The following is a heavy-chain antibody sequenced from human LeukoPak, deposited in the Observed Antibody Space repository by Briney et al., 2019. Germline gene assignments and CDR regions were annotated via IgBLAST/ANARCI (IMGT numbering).Heavy chain of an antibody. Sequence: PSETLSLTXTVSGGSISSGDYYWSWIRQPPGKGLEWIGYIYYSGSTYYNPSLKSRVTISVDTSKNQFSLKLSSVTAADTAVYYCARDGMVGATKYYYYMDVWGKGPTVTVSS. D-gene: IGHD1-26*01. CDR2: IYYSGST. J-gene: IGHJ6*03. CDR3: ARDGMVGATKYYYYMDV. CDR1: GGSISSGDYY. V-gene: IGHV4-30-4*08.